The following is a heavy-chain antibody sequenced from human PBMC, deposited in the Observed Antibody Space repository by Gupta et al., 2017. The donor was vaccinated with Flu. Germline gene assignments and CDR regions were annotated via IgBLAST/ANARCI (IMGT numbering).Heavy chain of an antibody. CDR3: ARGSHDSKYRCFET. J-gene: IGHJ5*02. CDR2: LKQDGSDQ. D-gene: IGHD4-4*01. Sequence: RHIPGKGLEWVATLKQDGSDQDYVDSVKGRFTISRDGAKTSPYLQMNGLRVENTAVYYCARGSHDSKYRCFETWGQGTRVTVSS. V-gene: IGHV3-7*01.